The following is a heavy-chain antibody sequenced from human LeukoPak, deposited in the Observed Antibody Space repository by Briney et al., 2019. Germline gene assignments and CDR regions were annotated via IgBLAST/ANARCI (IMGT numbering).Heavy chain of an antibody. D-gene: IGHD2-21*02. CDR1: GGSISSSSYY. Sequence: SETLSLTCTVSGGSISSSSYYWGWIRQPRGKGLEWIGSIYYSGSTYYNPSLKSRVTISVDTSKNQFSLKLSSVTAADTAVYYCARVTGSLAAFVWGQGTMVTVSS. CDR2: IYYSGST. CDR3: ARVTGSLAAFV. J-gene: IGHJ3*01. V-gene: IGHV4-39*01.